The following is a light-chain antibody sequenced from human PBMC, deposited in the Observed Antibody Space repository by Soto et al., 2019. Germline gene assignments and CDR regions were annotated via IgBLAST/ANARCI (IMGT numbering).Light chain of an antibody. CDR2: AAS. CDR1: QSISSY. CDR3: QQGYSTPRT. J-gene: IGKJ5*01. V-gene: IGKV1-39*01. Sequence: DIQLIQSPSSLSASVGDRVTITCRASQSISSYLNWYQQKPGKEPKLLIYAASSLQSGVPSRFSGSGSGTDFTLTISSLQPEDFATYYCQQGYSTPRTFGQGTRLEIK.